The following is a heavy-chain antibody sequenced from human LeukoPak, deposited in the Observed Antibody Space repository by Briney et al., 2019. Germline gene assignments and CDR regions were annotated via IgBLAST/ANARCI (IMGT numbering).Heavy chain of an antibody. V-gene: IGHV3-30*18. D-gene: IGHD3-10*01. CDR1: GFTFSSYG. Sequence: PGGSLRLSCVASGFTFSSYGMHWVRQAPGKGLEWVAVISNDGRNKYYADSVKGRFTISRDNSKNTLYLQMNSLRAEDTAVYYCAKGRGAFDIWGQGTMVTVSS. CDR3: AKGRGAFDI. CDR2: ISNDGRNK. J-gene: IGHJ3*02.